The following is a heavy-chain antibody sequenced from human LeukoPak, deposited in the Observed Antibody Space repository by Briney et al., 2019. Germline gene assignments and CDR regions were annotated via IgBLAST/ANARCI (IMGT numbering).Heavy chain of an antibody. V-gene: IGHV4-39*01. J-gene: IGHJ5*02. CDR2: IYYSGST. CDR3: ARLQVTAIRTGFDP. CDR1: GGSISSSSYY. Sequence: SETLSLTCTVSGGSISSSSYYWGWIRQPPGKGLEWIGSIYYSGSTYYNPSLKSRVTISVDTSHNQFSLKLSSVTAADTAVYYCARLQVTAIRTGFDPWGQGTLVTVSS. D-gene: IGHD2-21*02.